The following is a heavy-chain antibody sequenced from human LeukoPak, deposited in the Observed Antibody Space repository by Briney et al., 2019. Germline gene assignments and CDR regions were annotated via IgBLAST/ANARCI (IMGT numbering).Heavy chain of an antibody. CDR1: GFTFSSYA. Sequence: PGGSLRLSCAASGFTFSSYAMNWVRQAPGKGLEWASTISGSGGSTYYADSVKGRITISRDNSKNTLYLEMNSPRAGDTAVYYCTRGSYYYGSGWGQGTLVTVSS. D-gene: IGHD3-10*01. J-gene: IGHJ4*02. CDR2: ISGSGGST. V-gene: IGHV3-23*01. CDR3: TRGSYYYGSG.